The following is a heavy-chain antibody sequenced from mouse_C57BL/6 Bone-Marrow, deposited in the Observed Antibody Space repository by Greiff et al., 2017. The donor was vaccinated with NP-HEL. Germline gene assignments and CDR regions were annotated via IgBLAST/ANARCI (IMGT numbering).Heavy chain of an antibody. CDR2: INPGSGGT. CDR3: ASPHGYYAMDY. CDR1: GYAFTNYL. J-gene: IGHJ4*01. Sequence: VQGVESGAELVRPGTSVKVSCKASGYAFTNYLIEWVKQRPGQGLEWIGVINPGSGGTNYNEKFKGKATLTADKSSSTAYMQLSSLTSEDSAVYFCASPHGYYAMDYWGQGTSVTVSS. V-gene: IGHV1-54*01.